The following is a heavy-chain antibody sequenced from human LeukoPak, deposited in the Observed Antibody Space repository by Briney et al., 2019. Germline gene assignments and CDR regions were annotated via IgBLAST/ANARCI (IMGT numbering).Heavy chain of an antibody. J-gene: IGHJ5*02. CDR1: GGSISSSSYY. CDR2: IYYSGST. CDR3: ARHEVLREYSSSSRSWFDP. D-gene: IGHD6-6*01. V-gene: IGHV4-39*01. Sequence: LETLSLTCTVSGGSISSSSYYWGWVRQPPGKGLEWIGSIYYSGSTYYNPSLKSRVTISVDTSKNQFSLKRSSVTAADTAVYYCARHEVLREYSSSSRSWFDPWGQGTLVTVSS.